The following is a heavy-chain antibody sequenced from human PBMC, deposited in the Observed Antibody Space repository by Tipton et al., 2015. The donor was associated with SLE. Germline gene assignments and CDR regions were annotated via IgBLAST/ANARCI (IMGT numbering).Heavy chain of an antibody. CDR2: IYYSGNT. CDR1: GGSITSYY. CDR3: ARSHHDILEVDY. D-gene: IGHD3-9*01. Sequence: TLSLTCTVSGGSITSYYWNWIRQPPGKGLEWIGYIYYSGNTYYNPSLKSRVTISVDTSKNQFSLKLSSVTAADTAVYYCARSHHDILEVDYWGQGTLVTASS. V-gene: IGHV4-59*12. J-gene: IGHJ4*02.